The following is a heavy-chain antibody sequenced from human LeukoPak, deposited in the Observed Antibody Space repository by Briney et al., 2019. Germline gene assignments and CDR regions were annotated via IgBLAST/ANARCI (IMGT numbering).Heavy chain of an antibody. J-gene: IGHJ4*02. CDR1: GFTFSSYA. Sequence: PGGSLRLSCSACGFTFSSYAMHWVRQAPGKGLEYVSAISGNGGSTYYADSVKGRFTISRDNSKNTLYLQMSSLRAEDTAVYYCLRRATTLRVYFDYWGQGTLVTVSS. CDR2: ISGNGGST. D-gene: IGHD5-24*01. V-gene: IGHV3-64D*06. CDR3: LRRATTLRVYFDY.